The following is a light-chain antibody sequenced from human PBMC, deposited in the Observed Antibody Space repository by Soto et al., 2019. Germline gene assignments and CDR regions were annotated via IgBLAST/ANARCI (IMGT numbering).Light chain of an antibody. CDR3: SLYTSSSTWL. J-gene: IGLJ3*02. CDR1: SSDVGDYEH. CDR2: DVT. Sequence: QSVLTQPPSVSGSPGQSVTISCTVTSSDVGDYEHVSWYQQAPGTAPQLIIFDVTNRPSGVPYRFSGSKSGNTPSLTIFGLQAEDEADYYCSLYTSSSTWLFGGGTKLTVL. V-gene: IGLV2-18*01.